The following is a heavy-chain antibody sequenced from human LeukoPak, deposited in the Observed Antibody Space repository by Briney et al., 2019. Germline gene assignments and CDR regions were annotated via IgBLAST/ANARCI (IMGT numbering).Heavy chain of an antibody. J-gene: IGHJ4*02. D-gene: IGHD3-22*01. V-gene: IGHV4-34*01. CDR1: GGSFSGYY. Sequence: PSETLSLTCAVYGGSFSGYYWSWIRQPPGEGLEWIGEINHSGSTNYNPSLKSRVTISVDTSKNQFSLKLSSVTAADTAVYYCARGGRRYYYDSSGAGIDYWGQGTLVTVSS. CDR2: INHSGST. CDR3: ARGGRRYYYDSSGAGIDY.